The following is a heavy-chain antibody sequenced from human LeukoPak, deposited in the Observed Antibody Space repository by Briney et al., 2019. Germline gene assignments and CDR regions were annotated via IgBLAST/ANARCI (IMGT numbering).Heavy chain of an antibody. V-gene: IGHV3-7*01. J-gene: IGHJ4*02. CDR3: AKDLYSKGDF. CDR1: GFTFSYHW. D-gene: IGHD6-13*01. Sequence: GGSLTLSCAASGFTFSYHWMTWVRQAPGKGLEWVANIKNDGAVKNYVDSVKGRFTISRDNAKNSLYLQMNSLRAEDTAVYYCAKDLYSKGDFWGQGVLVTVSS. CDR2: IKNDGAVK.